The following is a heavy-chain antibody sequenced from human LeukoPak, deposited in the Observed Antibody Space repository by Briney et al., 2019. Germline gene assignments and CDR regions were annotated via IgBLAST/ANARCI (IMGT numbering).Heavy chain of an antibody. CDR1: GYSISSGYQ. CDR2: IYHSGSA. Sequence: SETLSLTCAVSGYSISSGYQWAWIRQSPGKGLEWIGSIYHSGSAHYNPSLKRRVTISVETSKKQFSLKMYSVTAADTAVYYCARDPRWLTPDCTSTSCYENYFDPWGQGTLVTVSS. V-gene: IGHV4-38-2*02. J-gene: IGHJ5*02. CDR3: ARDPRWLTPDCTSTSCYENYFDP. D-gene: IGHD2-2*01.